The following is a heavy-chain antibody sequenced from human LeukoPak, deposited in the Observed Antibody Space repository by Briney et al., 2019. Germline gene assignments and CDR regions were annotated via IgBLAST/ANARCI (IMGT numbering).Heavy chain of an antibody. Sequence: GGSLRLSCTASGFTFGDYAMSWIRQAPGKGLEWVSYISSSGSTIYYADSVKGRFTISRDNAKNSLYLQMNSLRAEDTAVYYCARDPPPYSSGWYRGVEYFQHWGQGTLVTVSS. D-gene: IGHD6-19*01. CDR2: ISSSGSTI. CDR1: GFTFGDYA. CDR3: ARDPPPYSSGWYRGVEYFQH. V-gene: IGHV3-11*04. J-gene: IGHJ1*01.